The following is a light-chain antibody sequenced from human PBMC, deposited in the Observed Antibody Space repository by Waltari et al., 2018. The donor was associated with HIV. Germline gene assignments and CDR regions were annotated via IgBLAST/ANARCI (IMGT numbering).Light chain of an antibody. V-gene: IGKV3-20*01. CDR3: QQYGSSPIA. Sequence: ETVLTQSPGTLSLSPGERATLSCRASQSIISNYVAWYQQKPGQAPRLLIYGAFKRATGIPDRFRGSGSGTDFTLTISRLEPEDFAVYYCQQYGSSPIAFGQGTRLEIK. J-gene: IGKJ5*01. CDR1: QSIISNY. CDR2: GAF.